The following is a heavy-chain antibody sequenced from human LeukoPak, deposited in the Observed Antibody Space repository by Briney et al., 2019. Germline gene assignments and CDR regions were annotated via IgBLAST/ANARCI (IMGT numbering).Heavy chain of an antibody. CDR1: GLTFSSYG. CDR3: AKGSGVPWADYAFDI. D-gene: IGHD3-10*01. CDR2: ISYDGSNK. Sequence: GGSLRLSCAASGLTFSSYGMHWVRQAPGKGLEWVAVISYDGSNKYYADSVKGRFTISRDNSKNTLYLQMNSLRAEDTAVYNCAKGSGVPWADYAFDIWGQGTMVTVSS. J-gene: IGHJ3*02. V-gene: IGHV3-30*18.